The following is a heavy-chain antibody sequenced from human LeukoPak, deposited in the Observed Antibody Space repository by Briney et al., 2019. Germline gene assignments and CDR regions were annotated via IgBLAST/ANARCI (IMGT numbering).Heavy chain of an antibody. J-gene: IGHJ4*02. CDR2: ISGSGGIT. D-gene: IGHD3-22*01. CDR1: GFTFSSYA. V-gene: IGHV3-23*01. Sequence: GGSLRLSCAASGFTFSSYAMSWVRQAPGKGLEWVSTISGSGGITYYAVAVKGRFTISRDNSTNTLCLQMNSLRAEDTAIYYCAKCVYNDSRGYSATLFDYWGQGTLVTVSS. CDR3: AKCVYNDSRGYSATLFDY.